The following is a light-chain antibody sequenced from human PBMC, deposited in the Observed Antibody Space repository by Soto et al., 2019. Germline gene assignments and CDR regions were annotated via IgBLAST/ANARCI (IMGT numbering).Light chain of an antibody. V-gene: IGKV1-5*03. CDR3: QQYNSDSRI. Sequence: DIQMTQSPSTLSASVGDRVTITCRASQSISNWLAWYQQKPGKAPKLLMYKASSLESGVPSRFSGAGSGTEFTLTISSLQPDDFATYYCQQYNSDSRIFGPGTKVDIK. J-gene: IGKJ1*01. CDR2: KAS. CDR1: QSISNW.